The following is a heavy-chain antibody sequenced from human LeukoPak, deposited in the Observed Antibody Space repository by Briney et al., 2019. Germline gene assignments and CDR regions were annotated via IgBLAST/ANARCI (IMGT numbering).Heavy chain of an antibody. CDR2: IYPGDSDT. Sequence: GESLKISCKGSGYSFTSYWIGWVRQMPGKGLEWMGIIYPGDSDTRYSPSFQGQVTISADKSISTAYLQWSSLKASDTAMYYCARLVMGSYCSSTSCYFDHSRWFDPWGQGTLVTVSS. CDR3: ARLVMGSYCSSTSCYFDHSRWFDP. CDR1: GYSFTSYW. J-gene: IGHJ5*02. D-gene: IGHD2-2*01. V-gene: IGHV5-51*01.